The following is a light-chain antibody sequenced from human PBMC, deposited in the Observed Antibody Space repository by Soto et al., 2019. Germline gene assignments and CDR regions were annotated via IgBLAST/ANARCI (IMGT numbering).Light chain of an antibody. J-gene: IGKJ2*01. CDR2: GAS. V-gene: IGKV3-20*01. Sequence: DIVLTQSPGTLSLSPGERATLSCRASQNVYNNYLAWYQQKPGQAPRLLIRGASSRASGLPDRFSGSGSGTAFTLTISRLEPEDFAVYYCQQYGSSPGTFGQGTKLEIK. CDR1: QNVYNNY. CDR3: QQYGSSPGT.